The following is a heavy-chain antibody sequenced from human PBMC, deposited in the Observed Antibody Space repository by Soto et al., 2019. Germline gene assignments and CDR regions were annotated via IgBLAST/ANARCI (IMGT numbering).Heavy chain of an antibody. D-gene: IGHD6-19*01. CDR2: IYTSASI. CDR1: GADLNTYS. Sequence: SETLSLTCSVSGADLNTYSWTWIRQPAGKGLEWIGRIYTSASINYNPSLKGRVTLSVDTSTNQVSLRLASVTAADTAIYYCARDREAGYNFYYGMDVRRQGTTVTVSS. CDR3: ARDREAGYNFYYGMDV. J-gene: IGHJ6*02. V-gene: IGHV4-4*07.